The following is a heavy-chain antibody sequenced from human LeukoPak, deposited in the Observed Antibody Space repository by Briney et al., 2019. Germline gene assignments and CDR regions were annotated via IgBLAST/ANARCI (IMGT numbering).Heavy chain of an antibody. D-gene: IGHD1-1*01. CDR1: GGSINNY. Sequence: SETLSLTCTVSGGSINNYWSWIRQPPGKGLEWIGYVFHTGSTNYNPSLGGRVTMSIDTSKNQFSLKLTSVTAADTAIYYCARDQVDGATGNYFDYWGQGTLVTVSS. CDR3: ARDQVDGATGNYFDY. J-gene: IGHJ4*02. CDR2: VFHTGST. V-gene: IGHV4-59*01.